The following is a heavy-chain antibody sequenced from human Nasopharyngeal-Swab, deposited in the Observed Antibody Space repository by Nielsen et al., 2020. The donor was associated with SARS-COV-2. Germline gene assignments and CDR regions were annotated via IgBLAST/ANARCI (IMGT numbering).Heavy chain of an antibody. CDR3: ARGGGGTSYYYYYYMDV. D-gene: IGHD2-15*01. CDR1: GGSFSGYY. J-gene: IGHJ6*03. V-gene: IGHV4-34*01. Sequence: SETLSLTCAVYGGSFSGYYWSWIRQPPGKGLEWIGEINHSGSTNYNPSLKSRVTISVDTSKNQFSLKLSSVTAADTAVYYCARGGGGTSYYYYYYMDVWGKGTTVTVSS. CDR2: INHSGST.